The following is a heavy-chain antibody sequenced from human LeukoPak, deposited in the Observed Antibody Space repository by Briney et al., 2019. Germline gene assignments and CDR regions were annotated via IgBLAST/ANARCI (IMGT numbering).Heavy chain of an antibody. CDR2: INWNGGST. V-gene: IGHV3-20*04. J-gene: IGHJ4*02. Sequence: GGSLRLSCAASGFTFDDYGMSWVRQAPGKGLEWVSGINWNGGSTGYADSVKGRFTISRDNAKNSLYLQMNSLRAEDTALYYCARDPSGQYYYDSSGSFDYRGQGTLVTVSS. CDR3: ARDPSGQYYYDSSGSFDY. D-gene: IGHD3-22*01. CDR1: GFTFDDYG.